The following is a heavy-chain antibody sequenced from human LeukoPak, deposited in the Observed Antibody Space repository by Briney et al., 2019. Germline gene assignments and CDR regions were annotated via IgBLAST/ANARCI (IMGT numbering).Heavy chain of an antibody. CDR1: GFSFSLYG. D-gene: IGHD3-16*01. CDR3: ARVAYTYVFDF. Sequence: GGSLRLSCAASGFSFSLYGMNWVRQAPGKGLEWVASISPSSTYTFYGDAVKGRFTISRDDITNSVHLQMNSLGPDDTAVYYCARVAYTYVFDFWGQGTLLTVSS. J-gene: IGHJ4*02. CDR2: ISPSSTYT. V-gene: IGHV3-21*01.